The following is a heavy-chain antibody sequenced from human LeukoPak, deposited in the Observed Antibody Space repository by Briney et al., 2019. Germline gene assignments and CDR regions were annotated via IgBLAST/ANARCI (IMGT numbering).Heavy chain of an antibody. Sequence: ASVKVSCKASGYTFTNNDISWVRQAPGQGLEWMGWTHPKSGNTGYAQIFKGRVTMTRDTSITTAYMELSSLRPEDTAVYYCARGSVTTDNWFDLWGQGTLVIASS. CDR3: ARGSVTTDNWFDL. CDR1: GYTFTNND. CDR2: THPKSGNT. D-gene: IGHD4-17*01. J-gene: IGHJ5*02. V-gene: IGHV1-8*01.